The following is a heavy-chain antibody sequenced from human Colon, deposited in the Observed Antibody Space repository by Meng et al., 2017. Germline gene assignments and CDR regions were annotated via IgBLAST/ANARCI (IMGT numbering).Heavy chain of an antibody. CDR1: GASVSSGPYY. D-gene: IGHD3-16*01. Sequence: QVLLQESVPGLVQPSQTLSLTCSVSGASVSSGPYYWSWIRQHPGKGLEWIGYIYYSGSTYYNPSLKSRVIISVDSSKNQFSLNLTSVTAADTAVYYCATEATLYYFDYWGQGALVTVSS. V-gene: IGHV4-31*03. CDR2: IYYSGST. J-gene: IGHJ4*02. CDR3: ATEATLYYFDY.